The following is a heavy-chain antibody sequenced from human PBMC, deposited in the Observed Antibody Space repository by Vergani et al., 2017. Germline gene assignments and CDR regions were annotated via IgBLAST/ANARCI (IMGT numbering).Heavy chain of an antibody. V-gene: IGHV3-30*02. J-gene: IGHJ4*02. Sequence: VHLLESGGGQVEAGGSLRLSCVVSGFAFNRHAMYWVRQAPGKGLEWVSFIRSDGGSEMYADSVRGRFTISRDNSKNTVSLEMLSLRTEDTAVYYCAKGHSGQMGSPHDYYFDYWGQGTLVTVSS. CDR2: IRSDGGSE. D-gene: IGHD1-26*01. CDR3: AKGHSGQMGSPHDYYFDY. CDR1: GFAFNRHA.